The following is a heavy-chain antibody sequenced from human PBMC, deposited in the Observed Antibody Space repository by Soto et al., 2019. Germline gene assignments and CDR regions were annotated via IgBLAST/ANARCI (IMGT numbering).Heavy chain of an antibody. J-gene: IGHJ4*02. CDR2: ISYDGSNR. CDR1: GFPFTTYG. Sequence: ESGGGVVQPGRSLRLSCAASGFPFTTYGMHWVREGPGKGLEWVAVISYDGSNRYYADSVKGRFTISRDNSKNTLHLQMNDLRPEDTALYYCVGGQYYFDYRGQGTLVTVSS. CDR3: VGGQYYFDY. V-gene: IGHV3-30*03. D-gene: IGHD3-10*01.